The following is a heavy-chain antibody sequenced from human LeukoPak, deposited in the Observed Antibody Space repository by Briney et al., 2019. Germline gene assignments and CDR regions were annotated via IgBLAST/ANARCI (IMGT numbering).Heavy chain of an antibody. J-gene: IGHJ6*02. CDR3: ARDAGHQLSRRNYYAMDV. V-gene: IGHV4-59*12. CDR2: IYYTGST. D-gene: IGHD1-1*01. CDR1: GGSISSFY. Sequence: PSETLSLTCTVSGGSISSFYWGWIRQPPGKGLEWIGYIYYTGSTNYNPSLKSRVTISLDTSKNQFSLKLSSVTAADTAVYYCARDAGHQLSRRNYYAMDVWGQGTTVTVSS.